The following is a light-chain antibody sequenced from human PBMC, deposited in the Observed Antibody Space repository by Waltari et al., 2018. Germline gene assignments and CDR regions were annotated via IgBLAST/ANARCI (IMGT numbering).Light chain of an antibody. J-gene: IGKJ3*01. Sequence: DIQMTQSPSTLSASVGDRVTITCRASQNINSWLAWYQQKPGKAPKLLIYKASSLESGVPSRFSGSGSGTEFTLTISGLQPDDLATYYCQQYESDSPFTFGPGTKVDIK. CDR1: QNINSW. V-gene: IGKV1-5*03. CDR2: KAS. CDR3: QQYESDSPFT.